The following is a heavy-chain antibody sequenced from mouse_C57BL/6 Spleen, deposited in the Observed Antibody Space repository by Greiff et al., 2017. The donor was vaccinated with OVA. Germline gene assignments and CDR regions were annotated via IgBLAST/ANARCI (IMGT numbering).Heavy chain of an antibody. CDR3: ARRPSLLYAMAY. D-gene: IGHD2-10*01. Sequence: VQLQQSGAELVRPGTSVKVSCKASGYAFTNYLIEWVKQRPGQGLEWIGVINPGSGGTNYNEKFKGKATLTADKSSSTAYMQLSSLTSEDSAVYFCARRPSLLYAMAYWGQGTSVTVSA. CDR1: GYAFTNYL. V-gene: IGHV1-54*01. J-gene: IGHJ4*01. CDR2: INPGSGGT.